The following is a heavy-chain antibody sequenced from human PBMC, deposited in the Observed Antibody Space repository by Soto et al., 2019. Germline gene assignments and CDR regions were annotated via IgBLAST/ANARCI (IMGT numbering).Heavy chain of an antibody. Sequence: PSETLSLTCTVSGGSISSGGYYWSWIRQHPGKGLEWIGYIYYSGSTYYNPSLKSRVTISVDTSKNQFSLKLSSVTAADTAVYYCARGDYYDSSGNDSDAFDICGQGTMVTVSS. D-gene: IGHD3-22*01. J-gene: IGHJ3*02. V-gene: IGHV4-31*03. CDR2: IYYSGST. CDR1: GGSISSGGYY. CDR3: ARGDYYDSSGNDSDAFDI.